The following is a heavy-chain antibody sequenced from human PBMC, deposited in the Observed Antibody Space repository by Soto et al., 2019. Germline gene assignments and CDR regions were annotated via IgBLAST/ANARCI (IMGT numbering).Heavy chain of an antibody. CDR3: ARRLIEYSSSTFDY. Sequence: SEPLSLTCTVSGGSISSSSYYWGWIRQPPGKGLEWIGSIYYSGSTYYNPSLKSRVTISVDTSKNQFSLKLSSVTAADTAVYYCARRLIEYSSSTFDYWGQGTLVTVSS. CDR1: GGSISSSSYY. J-gene: IGHJ4*02. V-gene: IGHV4-39*01. CDR2: IYYSGST. D-gene: IGHD6-6*01.